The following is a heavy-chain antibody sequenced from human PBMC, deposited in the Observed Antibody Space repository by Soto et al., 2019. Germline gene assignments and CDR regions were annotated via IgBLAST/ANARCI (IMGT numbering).Heavy chain of an antibody. Sequence: LRLSCAASGFTFSSYAMSWVRQAPGKGLEWVSAISGSGGSTYYADSVKGRFTISRDNSKNTLYLQMNSLRAEDTAVYYCAKDRLRPLGQSSDYWGQGTLVTVSS. D-gene: IGHD4-17*01. CDR3: AKDRLRPLGQSSDY. V-gene: IGHV3-23*01. J-gene: IGHJ4*02. CDR2: ISGSGGST. CDR1: GFTFSSYA.